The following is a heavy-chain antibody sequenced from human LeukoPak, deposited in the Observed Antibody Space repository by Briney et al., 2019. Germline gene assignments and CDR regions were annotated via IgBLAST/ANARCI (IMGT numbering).Heavy chain of an antibody. V-gene: IGHV3-48*03. CDR3: ANHPLDY. J-gene: IGHJ4*02. Sequence: GGSLRLSCAASGSTFSSYGMNWVRQAPGKGLEWVSYISSSGNIMYYADSVKGRFTISRDSAKNSLYLQMNSLRAEDTAVYYCANHPLDYWGQGTLVTVSS. CDR2: ISSSGNIM. CDR1: GSTFSSYG.